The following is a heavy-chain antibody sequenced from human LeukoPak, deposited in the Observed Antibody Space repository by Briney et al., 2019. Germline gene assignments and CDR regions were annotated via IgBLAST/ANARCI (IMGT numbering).Heavy chain of an antibody. Sequence: GGSLRLSCAASGFTFSSYAMHWVRQAPGKGLEYVSGISSNGGSTCYANSEKGRFTISRDNSKNTLYLQMGSLRGEDMAVYYCARGGSSSWDYFDYWGQGTLVTVSS. CDR3: ARGGSSSWDYFDY. J-gene: IGHJ4*02. CDR1: GFTFSSYA. D-gene: IGHD6-13*01. CDR2: ISSNGGST. V-gene: IGHV3-64*01.